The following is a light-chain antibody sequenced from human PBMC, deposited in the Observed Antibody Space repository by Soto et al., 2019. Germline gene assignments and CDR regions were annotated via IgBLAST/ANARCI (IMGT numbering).Light chain of an antibody. V-gene: IGKV3D-15*01. CDR1: QSVSSNY. J-gene: IGKJ1*01. CDR2: GIS. Sequence: EIVLTQSPGTLSLSPGERATLSCRASQSVSSNYFAWYQQKPGQAPRLLIYGISSRATDIPDRFSGSGSGTEFTLTISSLQSEDFAVYYCQQYNNWPPTFGQGTKVDIK. CDR3: QQYNNWPPT.